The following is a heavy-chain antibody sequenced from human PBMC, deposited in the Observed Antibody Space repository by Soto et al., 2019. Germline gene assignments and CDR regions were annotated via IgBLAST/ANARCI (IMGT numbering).Heavy chain of an antibody. CDR1: GGSIGSSSYY. CDR2: LYYTGTT. Sequence: ETLSLTCSVSGGSIGSSSYYFGWIRQPPGKGLEWIGSLYYTGTTYYNSSLKSRVTISADKSQNQFSLRLSSVTAADTAVYYCGAYCSRNNCYEWFDPWGQGTLVTVSS. V-gene: IGHV4-39*01. J-gene: IGHJ5*02. CDR3: GAYCSRNNCYEWFDP. D-gene: IGHD2-2*01.